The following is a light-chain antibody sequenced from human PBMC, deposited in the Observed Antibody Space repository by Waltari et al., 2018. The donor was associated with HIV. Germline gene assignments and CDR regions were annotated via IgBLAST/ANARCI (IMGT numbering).Light chain of an antibody. CDR2: DVN. Sequence: QSALTQPPPVSGSPGQSVSISCTRSSSDVGSSNRVSWYQQPPGTAPKLIIYDVNNRPSGVPDRFSGSQSGNTASLTISGLQAEDEADYYCSLYTGTTNVLFGGGTKLTVL. CDR3: SLYTGTTNVL. J-gene: IGLJ2*01. V-gene: IGLV2-18*01. CDR1: SSDVGSSNR.